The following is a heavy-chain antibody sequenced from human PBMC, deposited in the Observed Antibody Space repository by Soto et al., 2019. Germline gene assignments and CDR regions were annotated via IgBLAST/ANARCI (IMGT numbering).Heavy chain of an antibody. D-gene: IGHD2-21*02. CDR2: IRSKADSYAT. Sequence: EVQLVESGGGLVQPGGSLKLSCAASGFTLSGSRIHWVRQASGKGLEWVGRIRSKADSYATAYAASVKGRFTISRDDSKNTAYLQMNSLKTEDMAVYYCTSQYCGGDCSRVEPWGQGTLVTVAS. CDR1: GFTLSGSR. CDR3: TSQYCGGDCSRVEP. V-gene: IGHV3-73*02. J-gene: IGHJ5*02.